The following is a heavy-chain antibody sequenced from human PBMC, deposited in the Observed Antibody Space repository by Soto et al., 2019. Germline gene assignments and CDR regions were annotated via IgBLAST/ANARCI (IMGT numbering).Heavy chain of an antibody. J-gene: IGHJ5*02. Sequence: ASVKVSCKASGYTFTSYGITWVRQAPGQGLEWMGWISAYNGNTNYAQKLQGRVTMTTDTSTSTAYMELRSLRSDDTAVYYCARVRSGVGWFDPWGQGTLVTVSS. CDR3: ARVRSGVGWFDP. D-gene: IGHD2-8*01. CDR1: GYTFTSYG. V-gene: IGHV1-18*01. CDR2: ISAYNGNT.